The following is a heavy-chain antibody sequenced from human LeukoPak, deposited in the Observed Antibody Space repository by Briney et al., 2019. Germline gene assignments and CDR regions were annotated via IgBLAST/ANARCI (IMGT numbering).Heavy chain of an antibody. J-gene: IGHJ4*02. CDR2: INSDGSST. Sequence: GGSLRLSCAASGFTFSSYEMNWVRQAPGKGLVWVSRINSDGSSTSYADSVKGRFTISRDNAKNTLYLQMNSLRAEDTAVYYCARSSPSYHFDYWGQGTLVTVSS. D-gene: IGHD1-26*01. V-gene: IGHV3-74*01. CDR3: ARSSPSYHFDY. CDR1: GFTFSSYE.